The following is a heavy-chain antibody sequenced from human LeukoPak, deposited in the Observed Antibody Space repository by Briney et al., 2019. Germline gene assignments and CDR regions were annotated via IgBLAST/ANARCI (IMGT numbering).Heavy chain of an antibody. CDR1: GGSISDYY. Sequence: SETLSLTCTVSGGSISDYYWSWIRQPPGKGLEWIGYIYHSGSTYYNPSLKSRVTISVDRSKNQFSLKLSSVTAADTAVYYCARPPNWNYAGAFDIWGQGTMITVSS. CDR3: ARPPNWNYAGAFDI. D-gene: IGHD1-7*01. CDR2: IYHSGST. V-gene: IGHV4-59*12. J-gene: IGHJ3*02.